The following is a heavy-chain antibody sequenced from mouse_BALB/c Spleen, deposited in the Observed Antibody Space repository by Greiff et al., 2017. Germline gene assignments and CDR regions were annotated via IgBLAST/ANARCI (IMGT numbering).Heavy chain of an antibody. CDR2: ISSGSSTI. D-gene: IGHD2-14*01. CDR1: GFTFSSFG. V-gene: IGHV5-17*02. Sequence: EVQLVESGGGLVQPGGSRKLSCAASGFTFSSFGMHWVRQAPEKGLEWVAYISSGSSTIYYADTVKGRFTISRDNPKNTLFLQMTSLRSEDTAMYYCARAPVRGVPMDYWGQGTSVTVSS. CDR3: ARAPVRGVPMDY. J-gene: IGHJ4*01.